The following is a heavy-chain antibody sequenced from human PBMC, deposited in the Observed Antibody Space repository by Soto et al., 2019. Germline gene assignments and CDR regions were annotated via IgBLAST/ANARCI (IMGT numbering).Heavy chain of an antibody. J-gene: IGHJ2*01. CDR2: IHHSGDT. V-gene: IGHV4-4*02. CDR1: GDPISSHDW. D-gene: IGHD4-17*01. Sequence: PSETLSLTCAVSGDPISSHDWWSWVRQPPKKGLEWIAEIHHSGDTNYNPSLMSRATISVDNSKNQFTLNLNSVTAADTAVYYCASNPDYGGNSGWYFDLWGRGTLVTVSS. CDR3: ASNPDYGGNSGWYFDL.